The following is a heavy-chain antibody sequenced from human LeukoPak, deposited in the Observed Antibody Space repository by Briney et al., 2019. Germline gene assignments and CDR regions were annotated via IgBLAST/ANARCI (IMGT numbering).Heavy chain of an antibody. CDR1: GYSFTRYW. V-gene: IGHV5-51*01. D-gene: IGHD6-13*01. CDR2: IYPGDSDT. Sequence: KSGESLKIPCKASGYSFTRYWIGWVRQMPGKGLEWMGIIYPGDSDTRYSPSFQGQVTISADKSISTAYLQWSSLKASDTAMYYCTITEGIAAAGTRSGAGYWGHGTLVTVSS. J-gene: IGHJ4*01. CDR3: TITEGIAAAGTRSGAGY.